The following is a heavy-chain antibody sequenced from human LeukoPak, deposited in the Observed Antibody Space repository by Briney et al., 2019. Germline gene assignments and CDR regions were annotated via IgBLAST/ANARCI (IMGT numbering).Heavy chain of an antibody. CDR2: INHSGST. CDR1: GGSFSGYY. CDR3: ARGDGYSYGYYFDY. J-gene: IGHJ4*02. D-gene: IGHD5-18*01. V-gene: IGHV4-34*01. Sequence: SETLSLTCAVYGGSFSGYYWSWIRQPPGKGLEWIGEINHSGSTNYNPSLKSRVTISVDTSKNQFSLKLSSVTAADTAVYYCARGDGYSYGYYFDYWGQRTLVTVSS.